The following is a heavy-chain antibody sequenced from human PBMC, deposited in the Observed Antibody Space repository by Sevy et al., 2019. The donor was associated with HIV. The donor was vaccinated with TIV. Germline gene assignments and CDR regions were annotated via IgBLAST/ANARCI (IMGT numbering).Heavy chain of an antibody. V-gene: IGHV6-1*01. J-gene: IGHJ4*02. Sequence: SQTLSLTCAISGDSVSSNSAAWNWIRQSPSRGLEWLGRTYYRSKWYNDYAVSVKSRITINPDTSKNQFSLQLTSVTPEDTAVYYCARAGYYGSGTRLYYFDYWGQGTLVTVSS. CDR3: ARAGYYGSGTRLYYFDY. D-gene: IGHD3-10*01. CDR1: GDSVSSNSAA. CDR2: TYYRSKWYN.